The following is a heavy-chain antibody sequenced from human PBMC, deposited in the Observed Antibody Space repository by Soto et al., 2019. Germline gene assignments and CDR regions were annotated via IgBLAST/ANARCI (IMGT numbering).Heavy chain of an antibody. CDR3: ARDKGAIFGVALIDY. D-gene: IGHD3-3*01. Sequence: XSVKVSCKASGYTFTSYYMHWVRQAPGQGLEWMGIINPSGGSTSYAQKFQGRVTMTRDTSTSTVYMELSSLRSEDTAVYYCARDKGAIFGVALIDYWGQGPLVTVS. V-gene: IGHV1-46*01. CDR2: INPSGGST. CDR1: GYTFTSYY. J-gene: IGHJ4*02.